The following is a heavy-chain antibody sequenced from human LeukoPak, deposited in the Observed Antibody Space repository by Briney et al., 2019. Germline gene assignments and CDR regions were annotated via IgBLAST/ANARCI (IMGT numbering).Heavy chain of an antibody. V-gene: IGHV1-2*02. CDR1: GYTFTDYY. D-gene: IGHD2-2*01. CDR2: INHNSGGT. Sequence: ASVKVSCKASGYTFTDYYMHWVRQAPGQGLEWMGWINHNSGGTNYAQKFQGRVTMTRDTSISTAYMELNRLRSDDTAIYYCARDGGWYQLLWWFDPWGQGTLVTVSS. CDR3: ARDGGWYQLLWWFDP. J-gene: IGHJ5*02.